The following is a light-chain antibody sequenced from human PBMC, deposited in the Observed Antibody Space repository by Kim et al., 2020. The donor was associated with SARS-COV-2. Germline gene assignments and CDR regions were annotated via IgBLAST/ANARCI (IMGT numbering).Light chain of an antibody. CDR1: SSDVGGYNY. J-gene: IGLJ7*01. Sequence: QSALTQPASVSGSPGQSITISCTGTSSDVGGYNYVSWYQQQPGKAPKLMIYDVSKRPSGVSNRFSGSKSGNTASLTISGLQAEDEADYYCSSYTSSSSAVFGGGTQLTVL. V-gene: IGLV2-14*01. CDR3: SSYTSSSSAV. CDR2: DVS.